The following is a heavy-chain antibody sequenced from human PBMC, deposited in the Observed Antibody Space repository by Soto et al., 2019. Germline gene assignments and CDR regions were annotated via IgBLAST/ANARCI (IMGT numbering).Heavy chain of an antibody. CDR1: GYTFTSDY. V-gene: IGHV1-46*01. D-gene: IGHD2-21*02. CDR3: ARDIPYCGGVCHDAFDI. Sequence: SVKGSCKASGYTFTSDYMHWLRHAPGQGLEWMGIIRPSGGSTTYAQKFQGRVTMTRDTSTSTVYMELSSLRSEDTAVYYCARDIPYCGGVCHDAFDIWGQATMVTVPS. CDR2: IRPSGGST. J-gene: IGHJ3*02.